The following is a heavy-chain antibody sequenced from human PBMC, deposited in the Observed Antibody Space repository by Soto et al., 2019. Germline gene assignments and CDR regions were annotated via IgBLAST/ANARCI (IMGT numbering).Heavy chain of an antibody. CDR3: ARVILGTHYYYGMDV. J-gene: IGHJ6*02. CDR1: GFTFSSYS. V-gene: IGHV3-21*01. D-gene: IGHD6-13*01. CDR2: ISSSSSYI. Sequence: GGSLRLSCAASGFTFSSYSMNWVRQAPGKGLEWVSSISSSSSYIYYADSVKGRFTISRDNAKNSLYLQMNSLRAEDTAVYYCARVILGTHYYYGMDVWGQGTTVTVSS.